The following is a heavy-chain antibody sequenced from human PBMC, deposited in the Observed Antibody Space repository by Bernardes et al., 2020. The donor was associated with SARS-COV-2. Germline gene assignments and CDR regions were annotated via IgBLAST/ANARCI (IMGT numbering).Heavy chain of an antibody. CDR1: GFTFSRYW. CDR2: INQGGTDN. CDR3: AKCKDDYHYISDY. V-gene: IGHV3-7*03. J-gene: IGHJ4*02. D-gene: IGHD4-17*01. Sequence: GGSLRLSCAASGFTFSRYWMTWVRQAPGKGLERVATINQGGTDNYYVNSVKGRFTISKDNAKNSLYLQMNDLGVDDTAMYYCAKCKDDYHYISDYWGRGTLVTVSS.